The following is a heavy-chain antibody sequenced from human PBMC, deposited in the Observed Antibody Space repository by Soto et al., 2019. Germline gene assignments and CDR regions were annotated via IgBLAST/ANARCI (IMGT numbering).Heavy chain of an antibody. CDR3: ARERGGYGLFDS. J-gene: IGHJ4*02. CDR1: GGSISNAAYS. Sequence: SETLSLTCTVSGGSISNAAYSWSWIRQPPGKGLEWIGYIYPSGMPFYNPSLRSRVTISIGRSNDQFSLNLKSVTAADTAVYYCARERGGYGLFDSWGQGTLVTVSS. D-gene: IGHD5-18*01. CDR2: IYPSGMP. V-gene: IGHV4-30-2*01.